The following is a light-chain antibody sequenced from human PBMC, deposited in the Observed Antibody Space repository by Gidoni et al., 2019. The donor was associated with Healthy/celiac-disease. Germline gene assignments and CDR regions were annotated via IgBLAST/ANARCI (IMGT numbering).Light chain of an antibody. J-gene: IGLJ3*02. CDR2: SNN. CDR1: SSNIGSKT. V-gene: IGLV1-44*01. CDR3: AAWDDSLNGYWV. Sequence: QSVLNKPPSASGPPGQRVTIPCSGSSSNIGSKTVNWYQQLPGTAPKLLIDSNNQRPSGVPYLFSGSKSGTSASLAISGLQSEDEADYYCAAWDDSLNGYWVFGGGTKLTVL.